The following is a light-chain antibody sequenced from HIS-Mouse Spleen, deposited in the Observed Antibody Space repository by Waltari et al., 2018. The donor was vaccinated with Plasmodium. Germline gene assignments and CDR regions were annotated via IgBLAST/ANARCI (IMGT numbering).Light chain of an antibody. CDR1: NSGRKN. J-gene: IGLJ2*01. V-gene: IGLV3-9*01. Sequence: SHELTQPPSVSVALGQPARITCGGHNSGRKNVHWYQQKPGQAPVLVIYRDSNRPPRIPDRFSGSNSGNTATLTIGRAQAGDEADYYCQVWDSSTANVVFGGGTKLTVL. CDR2: RDS. CDR3: QVWDSSTANVV.